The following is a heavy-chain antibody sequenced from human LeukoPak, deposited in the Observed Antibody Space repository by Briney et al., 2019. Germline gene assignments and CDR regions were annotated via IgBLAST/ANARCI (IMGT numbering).Heavy chain of an antibody. CDR3: XXXXXSGDAFDI. V-gene: IGHV3-30*03. J-gene: IGHJ3*02. D-gene: IGHD3-10*01. CDR1: GFTFSSYG. Sequence: GGSLRLSCAASGFTFSSYGVHWVRQAPGKGLEWVAVISYDGSNKYYADSVKGLFTISRDNSKNTLYLQMNSLTAEDTAVYYXXXXXXSGDAFDIWGQGTMVTVSS. CDR2: ISYDGSNK.